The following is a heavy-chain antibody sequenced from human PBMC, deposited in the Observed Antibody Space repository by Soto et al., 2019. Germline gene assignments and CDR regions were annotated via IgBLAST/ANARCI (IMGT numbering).Heavy chain of an antibody. Sequence: QVQLQQWGAGLLKPSETLSLTCAAYGESLSSYYWSWIRQPPGQGLEWIGEVNYSGGRTLYNTSLNSRVTISFDTPKDQSALKLSSLTAADAAVYYCGSGRRYTWTFGGQGTLVTVSS. CDR3: GSGRRYTWTF. D-gene: IGHD1-26*01. CDR2: VNYSGGRT. CDR1: GESLSSYY. J-gene: IGHJ4*02. V-gene: IGHV4-34*01.